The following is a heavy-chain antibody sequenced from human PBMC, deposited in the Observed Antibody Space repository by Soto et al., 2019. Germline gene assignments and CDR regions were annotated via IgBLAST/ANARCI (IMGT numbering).Heavy chain of an antibody. CDR1: GGSFGKSA. CDR2: FIPVYRTL. Sequence: SVKVSCKASGGSFGKSAINWVRQTPGQGLEWLGGFIPVYRTLNYAQKFQGRVTITADESTGTAYTTLSTLASDEKAVYYCARGVIWIGSFTVDCWGQGTRFTVSS. J-gene: IGHJ4*02. CDR3: ARGVIWIGSFTVDC. V-gene: IGHV1-69*13. D-gene: IGHD3-3*01.